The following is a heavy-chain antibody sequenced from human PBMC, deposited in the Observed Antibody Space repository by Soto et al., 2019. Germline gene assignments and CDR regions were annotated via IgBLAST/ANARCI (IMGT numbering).Heavy chain of an antibody. CDR1: GGTFSSYA. J-gene: IGHJ4*02. Sequence: SVKVSCKASGGTFSSYAISWVRQAPGQGLEWMGGIIPIFGTANYAQKFQGRVTITADESTSTAYMELSSLRSEDTAVYYCARGERDGDYLFESYFDYWGQGTQVTVSS. CDR3: ARGERDGDYLFESYFDY. CDR2: IIPIFGTA. D-gene: IGHD4-17*01. V-gene: IGHV1-69*13.